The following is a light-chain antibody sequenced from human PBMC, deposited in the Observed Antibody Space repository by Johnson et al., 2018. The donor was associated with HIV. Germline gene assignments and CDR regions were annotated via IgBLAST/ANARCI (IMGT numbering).Light chain of an antibody. V-gene: IGLV1-51*01. CDR3: GTWDTSLSTGGV. CDR2: DTI. CDR1: SSNIGSHY. J-gene: IGLJ1*01. Sequence: QSVLTKSPSVSAAPGQKVTISCSGSSSNIGSHYVSWYRQVPGTAPRLVIYDTIKRHSGIPDRFSGSKSGTSATLGITGLQTGDEADYYCGTWDTSLSTGGVFGTGTKVTVL.